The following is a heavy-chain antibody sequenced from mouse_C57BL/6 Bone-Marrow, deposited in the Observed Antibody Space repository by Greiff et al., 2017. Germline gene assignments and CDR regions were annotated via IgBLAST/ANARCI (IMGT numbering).Heavy chain of an antibody. D-gene: IGHD2-4*01. J-gene: IGHJ3*01. V-gene: IGHV1-26*01. Sequence: VQLQQSGPELVKPGASVKISCKASGYTFTDYYMNWVKQSHGKSLEWIGDINPNNGGTSYNQKFKGKATLTVDKSSSTAYMELRSLTSEDSAVXYCARYGDYDGFAYWGQGTLVTVSA. CDR1: GYTFTDYY. CDR3: ARYGDYDGFAY. CDR2: INPNNGGT.